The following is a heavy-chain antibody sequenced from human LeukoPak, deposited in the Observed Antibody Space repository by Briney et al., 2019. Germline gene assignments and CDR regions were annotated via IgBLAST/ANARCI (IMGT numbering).Heavy chain of an antibody. V-gene: IGHV1-69*13. Sequence: GASVKVSCKASGYTFTNYYMHWVRQAPGQGLEWMGGIIPIFGTANYAQKFQGRVTITADESTSTAYMELSSLRSEDTAVHYCARAANYGGNIFLWGQGTLVTVSS. CDR1: GYTFTNYY. CDR3: ARAANYGGNIFL. D-gene: IGHD4-23*01. CDR2: IIPIFGTA. J-gene: IGHJ4*02.